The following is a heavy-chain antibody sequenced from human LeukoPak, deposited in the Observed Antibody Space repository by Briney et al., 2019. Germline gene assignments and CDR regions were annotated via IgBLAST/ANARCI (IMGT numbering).Heavy chain of an antibody. CDR1: GFTFSKYC. V-gene: IGHV3-11*06. Sequence: PGGSLRLSCATSGFTFSKYCMSWVRQAPGKGLEWVSFIDSGSTSTKYADSVKGRFSISRDNAKNTLYLHMNSLRAEDTAVYYCARGRLSSGWYDDWGQGTLVTVSS. CDR2: IDSGSTST. CDR3: ARGRLSSGWYDD. J-gene: IGHJ4*02. D-gene: IGHD6-19*01.